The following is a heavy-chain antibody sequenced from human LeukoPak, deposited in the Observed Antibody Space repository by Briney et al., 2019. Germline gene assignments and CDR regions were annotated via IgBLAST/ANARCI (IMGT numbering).Heavy chain of an antibody. CDR1: GGSIISSSYY. Sequence: PSETLSLTCTVPGGSIISSSYYWGWIRQPPGKGLEWIGSIYYSGSTYYNPSLKSRVTISVDTSKNQFSLKLSSVTAADTAVYYCAKQGAAPAARWEDFDYWGQGTLVTVSS. CDR3: AKQGAAPAARWEDFDY. J-gene: IGHJ4*02. V-gene: IGHV4-39*01. D-gene: IGHD2-2*01. CDR2: IYYSGST.